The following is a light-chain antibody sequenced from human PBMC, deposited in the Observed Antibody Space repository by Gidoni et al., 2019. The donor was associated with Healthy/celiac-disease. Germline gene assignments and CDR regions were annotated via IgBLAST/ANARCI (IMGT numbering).Light chain of an antibody. V-gene: IGLV3-21*02. CDR1: NIGSKS. CDR2: DDS. CDR3: QVWDSSSDHPYV. Sequence: SYVLTHPPSVSVAPGQTARITWGGNNIGSKSVHWYQQKPGQAPVLVVYDDSDRPSGIPERVSGSNSGNTATLTISRVEAGDEADYYCQVWDSSSDHPYVFGTGTKVTVL. J-gene: IGLJ1*01.